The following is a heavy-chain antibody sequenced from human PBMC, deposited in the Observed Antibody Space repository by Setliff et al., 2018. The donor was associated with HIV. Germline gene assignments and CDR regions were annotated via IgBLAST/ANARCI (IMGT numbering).Heavy chain of an antibody. CDR3: TTAGHGSLDFDY. V-gene: IGHV3-15*01. CDR1: VFFFKNAW. J-gene: IGHJ4*02. CDR2: IKSEADGGTE. D-gene: IGHD1-1*01. Sequence: LSLSRAASVFFFKNAWMSSGRQAPGKGLEWMGRIKSEADGGTEESAAFLKGRFTISRDDTKNTLFLQMRNLGAEDTALYYCTTAGHGSLDFDYWGQGTRVTVSS.